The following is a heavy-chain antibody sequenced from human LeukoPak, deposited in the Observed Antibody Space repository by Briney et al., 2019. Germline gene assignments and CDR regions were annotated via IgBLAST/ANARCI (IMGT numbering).Heavy chain of an antibody. Sequence: SGPTLVNPTQPLTLTCTFSGFSLSTSGVGVGWIRQPPGKALEWLALIYWDDDKRYSPSLKSRLTITKDTSKNQVVLTMTKMDPVDTGTYYCAHRNPSDYGGDSRAFDIWGQGTMVTVSS. J-gene: IGHJ3*02. V-gene: IGHV2-5*02. D-gene: IGHD4-23*01. CDR2: IYWDDDK. CDR3: AHRNPSDYGGDSRAFDI. CDR1: GFSLSTSGVG.